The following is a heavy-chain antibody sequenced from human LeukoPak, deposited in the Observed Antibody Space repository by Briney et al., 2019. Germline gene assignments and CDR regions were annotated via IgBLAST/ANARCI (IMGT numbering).Heavy chain of an antibody. CDR2: ISAYNGNT. Sequence: ASVKVSCKASGYTFTSYGISWVRQAPGQGLEWMGWISAYNGNTNYAQKLQGRVTMTTGTSTSTAYMELRSLRSDDTAVYYCARDDGYCSGGSCYVLNQFDYWGQGTLVTVSS. CDR3: ARDDGYCSGGSCYVLNQFDY. V-gene: IGHV1-18*01. CDR1: GYTFTSYG. J-gene: IGHJ4*02. D-gene: IGHD2-15*01.